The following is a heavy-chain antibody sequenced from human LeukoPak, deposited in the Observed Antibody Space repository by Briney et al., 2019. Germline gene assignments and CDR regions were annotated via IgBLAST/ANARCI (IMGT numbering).Heavy chain of an antibody. Sequence: GGSLRLSCVASGFSFTSYAMSWVRQAPGKGLEWVSAISGSGGSTYYADSVKGRFTISRDNSKNTLYLQMNSLRAEDTAVYYCAKRYCSGGSCYPLDYWGQGTLVTVSS. J-gene: IGHJ4*02. CDR1: GFSFTSYA. CDR2: ISGSGGST. CDR3: AKRYCSGGSCYPLDY. V-gene: IGHV3-23*01. D-gene: IGHD2-15*01.